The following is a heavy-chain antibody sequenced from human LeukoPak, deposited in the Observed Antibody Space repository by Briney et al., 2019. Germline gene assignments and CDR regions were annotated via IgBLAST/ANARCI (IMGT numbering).Heavy chain of an antibody. D-gene: IGHD3-3*01. CDR2: ISGSGGRT. J-gene: IGHJ5*02. CDR3: AKEPTSSGWFDP. V-gene: IGHV3-23*01. Sequence: GGSLRLSCAASGFTSSSYAMSWVRQAPGKGLEWVSAISGSGGRTYYTDYVKGRFTISRDNSKNTLYLQISSLRADDTAVYFCAKEPTSSGWFDPWGQGTLVTVSS. CDR1: GFTSSSYA.